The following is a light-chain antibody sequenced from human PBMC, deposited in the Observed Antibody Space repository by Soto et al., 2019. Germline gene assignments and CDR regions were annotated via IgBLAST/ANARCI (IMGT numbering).Light chain of an antibody. CDR2: GAS. Sequence: EIVMTQSPATLSVSPGERATLSCRASQSVSSNLAWYQQKPGQAPRLLIYGASTRAAGIPARFSGSGSGTEFTLTISSLPSEDFAVYYCQRYNNFLTFGQGTKVEIK. CDR1: QSVSSN. J-gene: IGKJ1*01. V-gene: IGKV3-15*01. CDR3: QRYNNFLT.